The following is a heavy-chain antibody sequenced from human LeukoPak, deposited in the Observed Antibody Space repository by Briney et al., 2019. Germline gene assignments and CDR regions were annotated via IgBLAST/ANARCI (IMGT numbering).Heavy chain of an antibody. J-gene: IGHJ4*02. CDR2: IHDSGST. D-gene: IGHD5-24*01. CDR3: VRLDAAAGRYLQFYY. V-gene: IGHV4-59*08. Sequence: SETLSLTCTVSGGSINNYYWSWIRQSPEKGLEWIGYIHDSGSTNYNPSLKSRVTISVDTSKNQSSLKLSSVTGADTAVYYCVRLDAAAGRYLQFYYWGQGTLVTVSS. CDR1: GGSINNYY.